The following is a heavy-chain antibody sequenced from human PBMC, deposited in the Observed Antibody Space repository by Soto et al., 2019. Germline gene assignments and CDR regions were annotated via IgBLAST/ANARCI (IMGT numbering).Heavy chain of an antibody. Sequence: QVQRVESGGGVVQPGRSLRLSCAASGFTFSSYGMHWVRQAPGKGLEWVAVIWYDGSNKYYTDSVKGRFTISRDNSKNTLYLQMNSLRAEDTAVYYCARARPTVTSYYFDYWGQGTLVTVSS. CDR2: IWYDGSNK. V-gene: IGHV3-33*01. CDR1: GFTFSSYG. D-gene: IGHD4-17*01. J-gene: IGHJ4*02. CDR3: ARARPTVTSYYFDY.